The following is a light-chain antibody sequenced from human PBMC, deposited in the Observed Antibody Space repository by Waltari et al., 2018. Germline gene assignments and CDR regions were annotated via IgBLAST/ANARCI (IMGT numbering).Light chain of an antibody. J-gene: IGLJ3*02. Sequence: QSALTQPRSVSGSPGQSVTISCTGTSSDVGGYNYVSWYQQHPGKAPNIMIYDVSKRPSGGPDLFSGSKSGNTASLTISGLQAEDEADYYCCSYAGSYTRVFGGGTKLTVL. V-gene: IGLV2-11*01. CDR2: DVS. CDR1: SSDVGGYNY. CDR3: CSYAGSYTRV.